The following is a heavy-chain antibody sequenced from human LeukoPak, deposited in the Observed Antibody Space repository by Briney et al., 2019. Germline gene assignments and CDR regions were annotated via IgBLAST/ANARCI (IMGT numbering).Heavy chain of an antibody. V-gene: IGHV4-4*07. CDR1: RGSISSYY. CDR2: IYTSGSS. CDR3: ARDGSYSHFDF. Sequence: SEALSLTCTVSRGSISSYYWSWIRQPAGKGLEWIGRIYTSGSSNYNPSLKSRVTMSVDTSKNQFSLKLSSVTAADTAVYYCARDGSYSHFDFWGQGTLVTVSS. D-gene: IGHD1-26*01. J-gene: IGHJ4*02.